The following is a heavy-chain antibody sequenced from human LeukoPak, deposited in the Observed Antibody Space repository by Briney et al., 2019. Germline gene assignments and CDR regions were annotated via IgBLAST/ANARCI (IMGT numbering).Heavy chain of an antibody. CDR3: ARDVTRRIRKYYFDY. V-gene: IGHV4-34*01. CDR2: INHSGST. D-gene: IGHD4-17*01. CDR1: GGSFSGYY. Sequence: PSETLSLTCAVYGGSFSGYYWSWIRQPPGKGLEWIGEINHSGSTNYNPSLKSRVTISVDTSKNQFSLKLSSVTAADTAVYYCARDVTRRIRKYYFDYWGQGTLVTVS. J-gene: IGHJ4*02.